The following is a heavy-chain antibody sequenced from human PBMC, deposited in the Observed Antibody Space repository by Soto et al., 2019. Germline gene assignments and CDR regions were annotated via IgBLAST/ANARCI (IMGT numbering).Heavy chain of an antibody. D-gene: IGHD6-13*01. CDR1: GGSISSGYF. V-gene: IGHV4-31*03. Sequence: VQLQESGPGLVKPSQTLSLTCTVSGGSISSGYFWSWIRQHPVKGLEWIGNIYYSGRTYYNPSLERRVPISVDTSKSPFTLGVSCVTPADTARYYCPRFAKEENPKVESWYAFDIWGQGTLVTVSS. CDR3: PRFAKEENPKVESWYAFDI. CDR2: IYYSGRT. J-gene: IGHJ4*02.